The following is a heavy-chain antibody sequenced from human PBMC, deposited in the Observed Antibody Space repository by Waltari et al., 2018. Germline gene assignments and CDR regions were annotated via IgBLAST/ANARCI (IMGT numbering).Heavy chain of an antibody. CDR3: AKDQGYYDSSGQWAFDI. J-gene: IGHJ3*02. Sequence: EVQLLESGGGFVQPGGSLRLSCAASGFTFSSYAMSWVRQAPGKGLEWVSAISGSGGSTYYADTVKGRCTISRDNSKNTLYLQMNSLRAEDTAVYYCAKDQGYYDSSGQWAFDIWGQGTMVTVSS. D-gene: IGHD3-22*01. CDR2: ISGSGGST. CDR1: GFTFSSYA. V-gene: IGHV3-23*01.